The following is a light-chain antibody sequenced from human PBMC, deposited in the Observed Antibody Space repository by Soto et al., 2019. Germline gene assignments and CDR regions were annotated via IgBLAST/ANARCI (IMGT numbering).Light chain of an antibody. J-gene: IGKJ4*01. CDR3: KQSYSTPQS. CDR1: QSISTY. CDR2: AAS. Sequence: DIQMTQSPSSLSASVGDRVTITCRASQSISTYLNWYQQKPGKAPKLLIDAASSLQSGVPSRFRGSGSGTDFTLTISSLQPEDFASYYCKQSYSTPQSFGGGTKGDIK. V-gene: IGKV1-39*01.